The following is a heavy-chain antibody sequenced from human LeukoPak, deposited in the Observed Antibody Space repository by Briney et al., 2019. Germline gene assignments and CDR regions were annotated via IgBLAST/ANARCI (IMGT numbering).Heavy chain of an antibody. V-gene: IGHV1-2*02. CDR1: GYTFTGYY. CDR3: ARDMGLYYDILTGYSPYYGMDV. Sequence: ASVKVSCKASGYTFTGYYMHWVRQASGQGLEWMGWINPNSGGTNYAQKFQGRVTMTRDTSISTAYMELSRLRSDDTAVYYCARDMGLYYDILTGYSPYYGMDVWGQGTTVTVSS. CDR2: INPNSGGT. J-gene: IGHJ6*02. D-gene: IGHD3-9*01.